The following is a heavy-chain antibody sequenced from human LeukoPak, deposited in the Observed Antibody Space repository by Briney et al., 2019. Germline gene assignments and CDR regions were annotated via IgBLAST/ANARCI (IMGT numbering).Heavy chain of an antibody. CDR2: IYPRDGST. Sequence: ASVTVSCKASGYSFTSNYIHWVRQAPGQGLEWMGMIYPRDGSTSYAQKFQGRVTVTRDTSTSTVHMELSGLRSEDAAVYYCARDQEAFDYWGQGTLVTVSS. J-gene: IGHJ4*02. CDR3: ARDQEAFDY. CDR1: GYSFTSNY. V-gene: IGHV1-46*01.